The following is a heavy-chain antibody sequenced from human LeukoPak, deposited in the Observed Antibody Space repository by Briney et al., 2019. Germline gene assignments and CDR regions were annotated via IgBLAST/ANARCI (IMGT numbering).Heavy chain of an antibody. CDR3: AREITVSLGNNWFDP. J-gene: IGHJ5*02. Sequence: GASVKVSCKTSGFTFSNYAMHWVRQAPGQGLEWMGWIHAGNGDTKSSQKFQGRVTITRDTSATTTYMELSSLRSADTAVYYCAREITVSLGNNWFDPWGQGTLVTVSS. D-gene: IGHD2-8*01. CDR1: GFTFSNYA. V-gene: IGHV1-3*01. CDR2: IHAGNGDT.